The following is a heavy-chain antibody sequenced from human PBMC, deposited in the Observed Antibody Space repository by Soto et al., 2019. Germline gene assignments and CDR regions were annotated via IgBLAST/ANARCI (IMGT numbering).Heavy chain of an antibody. Sequence: ASVKVSCKASGYTFTGYYMHCVRQAPGQGLEWMGWINPNSGGTNYAQKFQGWVTMTRDTSISTAYMELSRLRSDDTAVYYCARDHYYDRTMEYWGQGTLVTVSS. CDR2: INPNSGGT. D-gene: IGHD3-22*01. V-gene: IGHV1-2*04. CDR3: ARDHYYDRTMEY. CDR1: GYTFTGYY. J-gene: IGHJ4*02.